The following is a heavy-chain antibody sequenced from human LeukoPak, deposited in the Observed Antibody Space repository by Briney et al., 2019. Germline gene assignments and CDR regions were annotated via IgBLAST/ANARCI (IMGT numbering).Heavy chain of an antibody. CDR1: GFTFSSYW. Sequence: GGSLRLSCAASGFTFSSYWMSWVRQAPGKGLEWVANIKQDGSEKYYVDSVKGRFTISRDNAKNSLYLQMNSLRAEDTAVYYCARTGYCSSTSRYQDYYYYMDVWGKGTTVTVSS. CDR2: IKQDGSEK. CDR3: ARTGYCSSTSRYQDYYYYMDV. D-gene: IGHD2-2*01. V-gene: IGHV3-7*01. J-gene: IGHJ6*03.